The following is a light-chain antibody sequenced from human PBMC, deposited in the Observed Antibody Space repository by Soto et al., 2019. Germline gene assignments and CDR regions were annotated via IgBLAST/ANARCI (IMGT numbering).Light chain of an antibody. J-gene: IGLJ2*01. Sequence: QSALTQPASVSGSPGQSITISCTGTSSDVGGYNYVSWYQQHPGTAPKLMIYDVSNRPSGVSNRCSGSKSGNTASLTISGLQAEDAADYYCCSYTGSSSPVVFGGGTQLTVL. CDR1: SSDVGGYNY. V-gene: IGLV2-14*03. CDR2: DVS. CDR3: CSYTGSSSPVV.